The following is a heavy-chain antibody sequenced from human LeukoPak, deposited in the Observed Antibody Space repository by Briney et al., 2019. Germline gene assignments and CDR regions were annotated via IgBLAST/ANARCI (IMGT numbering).Heavy chain of an antibody. CDR2: FDPEDGET. J-gene: IGHJ6*03. Sequence: GASVKVSRKVSGYTLTELSMHWVRQAPGKGLEWMGGFDPEDGETIYAQKFQGRVTMTEDTSTDTAYMELSSLRSEDTAVYYCATAHQWLPDRKYYYYMDVWGKGTTVTVSS. CDR1: GYTLTELS. V-gene: IGHV1-24*01. D-gene: IGHD6-19*01. CDR3: ATAHQWLPDRKYYYYMDV.